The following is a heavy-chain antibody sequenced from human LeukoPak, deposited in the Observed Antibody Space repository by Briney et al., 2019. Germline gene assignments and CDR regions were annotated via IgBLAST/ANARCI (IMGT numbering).Heavy chain of an antibody. J-gene: IGHJ5*02. D-gene: IGHD6-13*01. CDR2: IIPIFGTA. Sequence: GASVKVSCKASGGTFSSYAISWVRQAPGQGLEWMGGIIPIFGTANYAQKFQGRVTITTDKSTSTAYMELSSLRSEDTAVYYCARGYSSSWLRWFDPWGQGTLVTVSS. CDR1: GGTFSSYA. CDR3: ARGYSSSWLRWFDP. V-gene: IGHV1-69*05.